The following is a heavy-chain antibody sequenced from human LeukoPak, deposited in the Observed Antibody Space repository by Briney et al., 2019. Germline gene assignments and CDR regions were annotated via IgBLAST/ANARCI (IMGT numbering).Heavy chain of an antibody. CDR1: GFTFSSYG. J-gene: IGHJ4*02. Sequence: GGSLRLSCAASGFTFSSYGMSWVRQAPGKGLEWVANIKEDGSDKYYVDSVKGRFTISRDNAKNSLYLQMNSLRAEDTAVYYCARDRLLDYWGQGTLVTVSS. CDR3: ARDRLLDY. D-gene: IGHD3-16*01. CDR2: IKEDGSDK. V-gene: IGHV3-7*01.